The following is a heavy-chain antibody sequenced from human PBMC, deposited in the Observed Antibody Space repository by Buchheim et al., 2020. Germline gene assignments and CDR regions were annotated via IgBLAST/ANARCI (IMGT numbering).Heavy chain of an antibody. V-gene: IGHV1-8*01. CDR3: AAAERGYYYDSSGSSDASGH. J-gene: IGHJ1*01. D-gene: IGHD3-22*01. Sequence: QVQLVQSGAEVKKPGASVKVSCKASGYTFTSYDINWVRQATGQGLEWMGWMNPNSGNTGYAQKFQGRVTMTRNTSIRTAYMELSSLRSEDTAVYYCAAAERGYYYDSSGSSDASGHWGQGTL. CDR1: GYTFTSYD. CDR2: MNPNSGNT.